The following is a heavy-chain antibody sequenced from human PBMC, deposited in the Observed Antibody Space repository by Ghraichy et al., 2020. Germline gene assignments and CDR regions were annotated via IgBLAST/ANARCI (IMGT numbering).Heavy chain of an antibody. CDR2: ISYDGSNK. CDR3: ARDKAGSSGWYLYYYGMDV. Sequence: GGSLRLSCAASGFTFSSYAMHWVRQAPGKGLEWVAVISYDGSNKYYADSVKGRFTISRDNSKNTLYLQMNSLRAEDTAVYYCARDKAGSSGWYLYYYGMDVWGQGTTVTVSS. J-gene: IGHJ6*02. CDR1: GFTFSSYA. D-gene: IGHD6-19*01. V-gene: IGHV3-30-3*01.